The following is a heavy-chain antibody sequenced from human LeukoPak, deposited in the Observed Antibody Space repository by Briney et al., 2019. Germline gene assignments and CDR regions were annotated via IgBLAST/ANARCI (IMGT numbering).Heavy chain of an antibody. CDR2: INQDGGEE. CDR3: ARYCSIGSCFDY. Sequence: QPGGSLRPSCAASGFTFSIYWMSWVRQAPGKGLEWVANINQDGGEEYYVDSLKGRFTISRDNAKNSLYLQMNSLRADDTAVYYCARYCSIGSCFDYWGQGALVTVSS. CDR1: GFTFSIYW. J-gene: IGHJ4*02. D-gene: IGHD2-15*01. V-gene: IGHV3-7*04.